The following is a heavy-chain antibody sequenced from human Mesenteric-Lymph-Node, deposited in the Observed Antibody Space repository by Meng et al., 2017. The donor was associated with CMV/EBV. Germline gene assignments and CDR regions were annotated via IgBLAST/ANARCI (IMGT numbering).Heavy chain of an antibody. CDR1: GFSLSTSGVC. V-gene: IGHV2-5*01. D-gene: IGHD1-14*01. CDR2: IYWNDDK. Sequence: SGPTLVKPTQTLTLTCTFSGFSLSTSGVCVGWIRQPPGKALEWLALIYWNDDKRYSPSLKSRLTITKDTSKNQVVLTMTNMDPVDTATYYCARQPEGDYFDYWGQGTLVTVSS. CDR3: ARQPEGDYFDY. J-gene: IGHJ4*02.